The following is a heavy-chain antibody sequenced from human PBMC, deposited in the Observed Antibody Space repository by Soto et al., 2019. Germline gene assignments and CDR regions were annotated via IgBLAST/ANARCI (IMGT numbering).Heavy chain of an antibody. V-gene: IGHV3-33*01. CDR3: ARNSNGVDV. Sequence: QVQLVESGGGVVQPGRSLRLSCAASGLTFSNYAMHWVRQSPGKGLEWVSVIWKDGSNEYYADSVKGRFTISRDNSKNTVYLQMSSLRDEDTAVYYCARNSNGVDVWGQGTTVTVSS. CDR1: GLTFSNYA. J-gene: IGHJ6*02. CDR2: IWKDGSNE.